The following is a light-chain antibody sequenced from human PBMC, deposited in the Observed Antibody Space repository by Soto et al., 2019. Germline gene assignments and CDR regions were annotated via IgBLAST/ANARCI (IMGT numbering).Light chain of an antibody. CDR2: GAS. CDR3: QQRSNWPIT. V-gene: IGKV3-15*01. CDR1: QSVSSD. Sequence: EIVMTQSPATLSVSPVERATLSCRASQSVSSDLAWYHQKPGQAPRLLIYGASTRATGIPARFSGSGSGTDFTLTISRLETEDFAVYYCQQRSNWPITFGQGTRLEIK. J-gene: IGKJ5*01.